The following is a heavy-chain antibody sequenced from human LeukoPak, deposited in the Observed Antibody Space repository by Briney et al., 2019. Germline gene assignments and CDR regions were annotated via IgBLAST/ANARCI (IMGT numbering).Heavy chain of an antibody. CDR1: GFTFSGSA. Sequence: SGGSLKLSCAASGFTFSGSAIHWVRQASGKGLEWVGRIRSKANNYATAYAASVKGRFTISRDDSKNTAYLQMNSLKTEDTAVYYCARDSTIIRLGELSLGYWGQGTLVTVSS. CDR3: ARDSTIIRLGELSLGY. CDR2: IRSKANNYAT. J-gene: IGHJ4*02. D-gene: IGHD3-16*02. V-gene: IGHV3-73*01.